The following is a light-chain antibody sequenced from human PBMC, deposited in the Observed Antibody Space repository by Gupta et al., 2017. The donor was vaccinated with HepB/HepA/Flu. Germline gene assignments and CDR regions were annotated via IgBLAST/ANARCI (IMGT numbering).Light chain of an antibody. CDR1: QSVYNNY. CDR3: QQHGSSPYT. V-gene: IGKV3-20*01. CDR2: GAS. J-gene: IGKJ2*01. Sequence: EIVFTPSPGSLSLSPGEGATLSCRATQSVYNNYLTWYQQKPGQAPRLLIYGASTRATGIPDRFSGTGSGTDFTLTISRLEPEDFAVYYCQQHGSSPYTFGQGTKLEIK.